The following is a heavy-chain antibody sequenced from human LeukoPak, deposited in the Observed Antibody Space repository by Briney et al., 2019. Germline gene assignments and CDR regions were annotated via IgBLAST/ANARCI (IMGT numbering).Heavy chain of an antibody. V-gene: IGHV3-30*14. CDR1: GFTFSSYA. J-gene: IGHJ4*02. D-gene: IGHD4-17*01. CDR2: ISYDGSNK. CDR3: ARDRLRGDYENGEDY. Sequence: QTGGSLRLSCAASGFTFSSYAMHWVRQAPGKGLEWVAVISYDGSNKYYADSVKGRFTISRDNSKNTLYLQMNSLRAEDTAVYYCARDRLRGDYENGEDYWGQGTLVTVSS.